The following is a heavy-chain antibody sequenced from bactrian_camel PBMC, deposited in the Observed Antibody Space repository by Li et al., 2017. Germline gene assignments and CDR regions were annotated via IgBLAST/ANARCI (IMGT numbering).Heavy chain of an antibody. Sequence: HVQLVESGGGSVQAGGSLRLSCAASGSTRSRLCMAWLRLGPGKKREGVAAIDGIGGTSYADSVKGRFTISKDNAKNTLYLQMNSLKPDDTAMYYCAAWCTGTAGYTLLDAQKYNYWGQGTQVTVS. CDR3: AAWCTGTAGYTLLDAQKYNY. CDR2: IDGIGGT. V-gene: IGHV3S26*01. J-gene: IGHJ4*01. D-gene: IGHD3*01. CDR1: GSTRSRLC.